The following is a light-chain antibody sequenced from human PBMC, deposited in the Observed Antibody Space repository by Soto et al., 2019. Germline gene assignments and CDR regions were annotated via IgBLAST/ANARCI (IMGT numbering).Light chain of an antibody. J-gene: IGKJ1*01. CDR3: QQYHNLWT. Sequence: EIVMTQSPATLSVSPGERATLSCTASHYVYSNVAWFQQRPGQAPRLLIYRASTRATGTPARFSGSGSGTEFTITITSLPSEDFALYYCQQYHNLWTFGQGTEVEIK. CDR1: HYVYSN. CDR2: RAS. V-gene: IGKV3-15*01.